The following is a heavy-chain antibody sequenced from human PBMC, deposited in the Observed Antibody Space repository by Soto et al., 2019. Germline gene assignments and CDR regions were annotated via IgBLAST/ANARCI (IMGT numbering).Heavy chain of an antibody. CDR3: ARVYCSGGSCYSYYYYGMDV. CDR2: IYTSGST. J-gene: IGHJ6*02. Sequence: SETLSLTCTVSGGSISSYYWSWIRQPAGKGLEWIGRIYTSGSTNYNPSLKSRVTMSVDTSKNQFSLKLSSVTAADTAVYYCARVYCSGGSCYSYYYYGMDVWGQGTTVTVSS. V-gene: IGHV4-4*07. CDR1: GGSISSYY. D-gene: IGHD2-15*01.